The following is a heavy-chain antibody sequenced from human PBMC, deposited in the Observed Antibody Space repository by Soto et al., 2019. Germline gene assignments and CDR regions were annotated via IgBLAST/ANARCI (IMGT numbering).Heavy chain of an antibody. CDR2: IYHTGRG. D-gene: IGHD3-3*01. CDR3: ARAIIGNGGRGGFDP. CDR1: GGYVTSYY. V-gene: IGHV4-59*02. Sequence: QVQLRESGPGLVKPSETLSLTCNLSGGYVTSYYWSWLRQTPGKGLEWLGYIYHTGRGDYNPSLEGRVTFSADPSKNQFSMTLRSVTVADTAVYYCARAIIGNGGRGGFDPWGQGIFVTVSS. J-gene: IGHJ5*02.